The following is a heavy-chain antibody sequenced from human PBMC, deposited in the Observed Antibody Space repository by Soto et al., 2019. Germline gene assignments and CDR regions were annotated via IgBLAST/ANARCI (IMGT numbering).Heavy chain of an antibody. CDR3: ARAAPHVGADPGAFDI. D-gene: IGHD6-25*01. J-gene: IGHJ3*02. Sequence: GESLKISCKCSGDSFTRYWIGWVRQMPGKGLEWMGIIYPGDSDTRYSPSFQGQVTISADKSISTAYLQWSSLKASDTAMYYCARAAPHVGADPGAFDIWGQGTMVTVSS. CDR1: GDSFTRYW. CDR2: IYPGDSDT. V-gene: IGHV5-51*01.